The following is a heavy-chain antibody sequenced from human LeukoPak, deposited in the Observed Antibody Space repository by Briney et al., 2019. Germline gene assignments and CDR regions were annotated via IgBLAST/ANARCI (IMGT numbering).Heavy chain of an antibody. J-gene: IGHJ5*02. CDR2: INPNSGGT. CDR3: ARFQNRVFSNWFDP. D-gene: IGHD1-14*01. Sequence: ASVKVSCKASGYTFTGYYMHWVRQAPGQGLEWMGWINPNSGGTNYAQKFQGRVTMTRDTSTSTAYMELRSLRSDDTAVYYCARFQNRVFSNWFDPWGQGTLVTVSS. CDR1: GYTFTGYY. V-gene: IGHV1-2*02.